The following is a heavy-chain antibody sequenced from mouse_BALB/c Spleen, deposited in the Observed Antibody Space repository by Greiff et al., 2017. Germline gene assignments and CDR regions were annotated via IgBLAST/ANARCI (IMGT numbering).Heavy chain of an antibody. CDR1: GYTFTSYW. D-gene: IGHD2-10*02. V-gene: IGHV1S127*01. CDR2: IDPSDSYT. J-gene: IGHJ2*01. Sequence: VQLQQPGAELVKPGASVKMSCKASGYTFTSYWMHWVKQRPGQGLEWIGVIDPSDSYTSYNQKFKGKATLTVDTSSSTAYMQLSSLTSEDSAVYYCTRSEYGNYYFDYWGQGTTLTVSS. CDR3: TRSEYGNYYFDY.